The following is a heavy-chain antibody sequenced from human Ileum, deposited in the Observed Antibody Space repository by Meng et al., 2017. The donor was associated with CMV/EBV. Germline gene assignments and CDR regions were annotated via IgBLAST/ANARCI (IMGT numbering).Heavy chain of an antibody. CDR2: IYYSGST. Sequence: SETLSLTCTVSGGSISSYYWSWIRQPPGKGLEWIGYIYYSGSTNYNPSLKSRVTISVDTSKNQFSLRLSSVTAADTAVYYCATRSLNWAQSDYWGQGTRVTVSS. V-gene: IGHV4-59*01. CDR3: ATRSLNWAQSDY. CDR1: GGSISSYY. D-gene: IGHD7-27*01. J-gene: IGHJ4*02.